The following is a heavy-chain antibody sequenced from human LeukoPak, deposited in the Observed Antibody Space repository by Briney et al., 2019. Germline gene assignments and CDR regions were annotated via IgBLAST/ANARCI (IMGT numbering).Heavy chain of an antibody. V-gene: IGHV3-30-3*01. Sequence: GRSLRLSCAASGFTFSSYAMHWVRQAPGKGLEWVAVISYDGSNKYYADSVKGRFTISRDNAKNSLYLQMNSLRAEDTALYYCTDTSDYWGQGTLVTVSS. CDR2: ISYDGSNK. J-gene: IGHJ4*02. CDR3: TDTSDY. CDR1: GFTFSSYA.